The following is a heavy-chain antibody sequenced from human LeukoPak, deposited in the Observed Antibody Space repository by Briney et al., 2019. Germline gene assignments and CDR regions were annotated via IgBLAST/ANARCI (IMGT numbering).Heavy chain of an antibody. CDR1: GYTFTSYY. Sequence: ASVKVSCKASGYTFTSYYMHWVRQAPGQGLEWMGIINPSGGSTSYAQKFQGRVTMTRDTSISTAYMELSRLRSDDTAVYYCARVGGYYYDSSGYYGIDYWGQGTLVTVSS. CDR2: INPSGGST. V-gene: IGHV1-46*01. J-gene: IGHJ4*02. CDR3: ARVGGYYYDSSGYYGIDY. D-gene: IGHD3-22*01.